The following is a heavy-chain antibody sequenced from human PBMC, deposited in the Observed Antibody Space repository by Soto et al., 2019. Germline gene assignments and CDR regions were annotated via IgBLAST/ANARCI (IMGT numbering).Heavy chain of an antibody. V-gene: IGHV3-74*01. CDR1: GFTFTDYW. J-gene: IGHJ4*02. CDR2: INSDGSRT. CDR3: ARETYRGFYFDY. D-gene: IGHD4-4*01. Sequence: GGSLRLSCAASGFTFTDYWTHWVRQAPGKGLVWVSRINSDGSRTSYADSVTGRFTISRGNAKNTLYLQMNSLRVEDTALYYCARETYRGFYFDYWGQGTLVTVSS.